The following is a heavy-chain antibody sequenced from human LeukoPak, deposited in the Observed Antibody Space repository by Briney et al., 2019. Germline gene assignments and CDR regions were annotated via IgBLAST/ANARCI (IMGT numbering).Heavy chain of an antibody. CDR3: ASLNVTMIAFFDY. CDR2: IYHSGST. D-gene: IGHD3-22*01. CDR1: GGSISSSNW. J-gene: IGHJ4*02. V-gene: IGHV4-4*02. Sequence: PSGTLSLTCAVSGGSISSSNWWSWVRQPPGKGLEWIGEIYHSGSTNYNPSLKSRVTISVDKSKNQFSLKLSSVTAADTAVYYCASLNVTMIAFFDYWGQRTLVTVSS.